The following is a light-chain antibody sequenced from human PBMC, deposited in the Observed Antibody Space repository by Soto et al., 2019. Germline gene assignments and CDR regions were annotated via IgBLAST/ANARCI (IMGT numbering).Light chain of an antibody. J-gene: IGKJ4*01. Sequence: EIVLTQSPATLAVSPGGKATLSCGASQSIGNKLAWYQHKPGQAPRVLIYETTTRASGVPGRFSGSGSGTEFTLTVSGLQSEDVAVYYCQQYHNWPFTFGGGTKVDI. CDR1: QSIGNK. CDR2: ETT. CDR3: QQYHNWPFT. V-gene: IGKV3-15*01.